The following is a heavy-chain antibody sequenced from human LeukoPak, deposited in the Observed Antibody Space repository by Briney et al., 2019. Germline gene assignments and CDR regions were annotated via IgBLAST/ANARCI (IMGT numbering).Heavy chain of an antibody. CDR3: ARGRGPPNTNRDFYYYYYMDV. J-gene: IGHJ6*03. V-gene: IGHV1-3*03. Sequence: ASVKVSCKASGYTFTSYAMHWVRQAPGQRLEWMGWINAGNGNTKYSQEFQGRVTITRDTSATTAYMELSSLRSEDMALYYCARGRGPPNTNRDFYYYYYMDVWGTGTTVTVSS. CDR1: GYTFTSYA. D-gene: IGHD3-10*01. CDR2: INAGNGNT.